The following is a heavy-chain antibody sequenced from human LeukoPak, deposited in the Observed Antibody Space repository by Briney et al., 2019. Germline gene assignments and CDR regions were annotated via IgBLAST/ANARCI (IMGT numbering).Heavy chain of an antibody. CDR1: GFTFSSYW. J-gene: IGHJ5*02. D-gene: IGHD3-9*01. V-gene: IGHV3-74*01. CDR2: INSDGSST. Sequence: GGSLRLSCAASGFTFSSYWMHWVRQAPGKGLVWVSRINSDGSSTSYADSVKGRFTISRDNAKNTLYLQMNSLRAEDTAVYYCARGKWDYDILTGESLFDPWGQGALVTVSS. CDR3: ARGKWDYDILTGESLFDP.